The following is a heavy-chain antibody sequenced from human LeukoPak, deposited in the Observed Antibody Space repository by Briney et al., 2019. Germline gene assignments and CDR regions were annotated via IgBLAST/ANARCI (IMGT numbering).Heavy chain of an antibody. D-gene: IGHD5-24*01. J-gene: IGHJ4*02. CDR3: ATGGRWLQLGPVFDY. V-gene: IGHV1-69*05. CDR1: VGTFSSYA. Sequence: SVKVSCKASVGTFSSYAISWVRQAPGQGLERMGRIIPIFGTANYSQKFQGRVTITTDESTSTAYMKLRSLRSENTAVYYWATGGRWLQLGPVFDYWGQGTLVTVSS. CDR2: IIPIFGTA.